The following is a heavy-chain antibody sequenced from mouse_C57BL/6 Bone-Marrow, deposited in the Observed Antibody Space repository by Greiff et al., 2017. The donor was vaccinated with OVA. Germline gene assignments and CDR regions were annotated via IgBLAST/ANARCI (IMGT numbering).Heavy chain of an antibody. CDR1: GFTFTSYG. CDR2: ISSGGSYT. CDR3: ARHRYYYGSSYLDY. J-gene: IGHJ2*01. Sequence: EVQGVQSGGDLVKPGGSLKLSCAASGFTFTSYGMSWVRQTPDKRLEWVATISSGGSYTYYPDSVKGRFTFARDNAKNTLYLQMSSLKSEDTAMYYCARHRYYYGSSYLDYWGQGTTLTVSS. V-gene: IGHV5-6*01. D-gene: IGHD1-1*01.